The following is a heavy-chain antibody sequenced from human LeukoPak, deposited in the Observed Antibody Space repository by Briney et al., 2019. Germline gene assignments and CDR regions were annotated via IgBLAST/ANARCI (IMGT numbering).Heavy chain of an antibody. CDR3: GRRTQDGYNSPIDY. V-gene: IGHV3-23*01. J-gene: IGHJ4*02. Sequence: GGSLRLSCAGSGLTFSNHAMTWVRQAPGKGLEYVTESSGSGRDTYYADSVQGRFTISRDNSKNTLYLQMNSLRAEDTAEYYCGRRTQDGYNSPIDYWGQGTLVTVSS. CDR2: SSGSGRDT. CDR1: GLTFSNHA. D-gene: IGHD5-24*01.